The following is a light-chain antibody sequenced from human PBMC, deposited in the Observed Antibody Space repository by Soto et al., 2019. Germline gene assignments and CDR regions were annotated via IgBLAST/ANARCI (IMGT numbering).Light chain of an antibody. CDR1: QTISNW. CDR2: DAS. J-gene: IGKJ3*01. CDR3: QQSYSPPFT. V-gene: IGKV1-5*01. Sequence: DIQMTQSPSTLSASVGDRVTITCRASQTISNWLAWYQQKPGKAPKLLIYDASSLHSGVPSRFSGSGSGTEFTLTISSLQPDDFATYYCQQSYSPPFTFGPGTTVDIK.